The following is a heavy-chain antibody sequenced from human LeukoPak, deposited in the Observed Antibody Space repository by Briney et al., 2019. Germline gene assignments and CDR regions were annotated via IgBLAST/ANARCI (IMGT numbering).Heavy chain of an antibody. D-gene: IGHD6-19*01. CDR2: ISGSGGST. CDR3: AVQIHSGYSSGWYGDAFDI. Sequence: GGSLRLSCAASGFTFSSYAMSWVRQAPGKGLEWVSAISGSGGSTYYADSVKGRFTISRDNSKNTLYLQMNSLRAEDTAVYYCAVQIHSGYSSGWYGDAFDIWGQGTMVTVSS. J-gene: IGHJ3*02. V-gene: IGHV3-23*01. CDR1: GFTFSSYA.